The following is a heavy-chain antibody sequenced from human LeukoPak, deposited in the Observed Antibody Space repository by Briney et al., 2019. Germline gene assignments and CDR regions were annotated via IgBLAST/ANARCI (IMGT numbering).Heavy chain of an antibody. D-gene: IGHD6-19*01. J-gene: IGHJ4*02. CDR1: GGSISDYN. CDR3: ARSASTQLLVAYYFDG. V-gene: IGHV4-59*07. Sequence: SDTLSFTCTVSGGSISDYNWSWIRPPPGGGLGWVGNISNRGSTSYKPSLKGRVTISVDRSENQFSLKMSSVTAADTAVYYCARSASTQLLVAYYFDGGGQGTLVTVSS. CDR2: ISNRGST.